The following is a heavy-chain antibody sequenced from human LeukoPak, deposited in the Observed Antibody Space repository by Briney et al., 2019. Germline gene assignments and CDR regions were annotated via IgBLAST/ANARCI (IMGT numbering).Heavy chain of an antibody. CDR1: GFTFSSYA. CDR3: ARDRYYYDSSGYYYVGYFDS. Sequence: GGSLRLSCAASGFTFSSYAMHWVRQAPGKRVEWVAVISYDGSNKYYADSVKGRFTISRDNSKNTLYLQMNSLRAEDTAVYYCARDRYYYDSSGYYYVGYFDSWGQGTLVTVSS. J-gene: IGHJ4*02. V-gene: IGHV3-30-3*01. CDR2: ISYDGSNK. D-gene: IGHD3-22*01.